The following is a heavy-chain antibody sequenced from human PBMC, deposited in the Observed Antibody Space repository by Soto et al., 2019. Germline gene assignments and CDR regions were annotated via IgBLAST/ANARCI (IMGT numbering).Heavy chain of an antibody. D-gene: IGHD6-13*01. CDR2: IWYDGSNK. CDR1: GFTFSSYG. V-gene: IGHV3-33*01. CDR3: ARLGRQQPRYAFDY. Sequence: GGSLRLSCAASGFTFSSYGMHWVRQAPGKGLEWVAVIWYDGSNKYYADSVKGRFTISRDNSKNTLYLQMNSLRAEDTAVYYCARLGRQQPRYAFDYWGQGTLVTVS. J-gene: IGHJ4*02.